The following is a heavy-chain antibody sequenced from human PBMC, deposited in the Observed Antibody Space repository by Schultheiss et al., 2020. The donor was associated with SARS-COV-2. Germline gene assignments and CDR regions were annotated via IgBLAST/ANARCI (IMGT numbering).Heavy chain of an antibody. CDR2: INHSGST. CDR3: ARWGGSSGWFAIDY. CDR1: GGSISSYY. V-gene: IGHV4-59*01. J-gene: IGHJ4*02. Sequence: SETLSLTCTVSGGSISSYYWSWIRQPPGKGLEWIGEINHSGSTNYNPSLKSRVSVSVDTSKNQFSLRLNSVTAADTAIYYCARWGGSSGWFAIDYWGQGTLVTVSS. D-gene: IGHD6-19*01.